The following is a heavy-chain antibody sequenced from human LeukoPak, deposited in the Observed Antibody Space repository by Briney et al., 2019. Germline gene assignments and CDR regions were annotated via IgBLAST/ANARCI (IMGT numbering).Heavy chain of an antibody. D-gene: IGHD2-15*01. CDR1: GFTFSNYA. CDR2: ISGSGGST. J-gene: IGHJ4*02. CDR3: AKPQIVVVVAATSSFDY. V-gene: IGHV3-23*01. Sequence: GGSLRLSCAASGFTFSNYAMSWVRQAPGKGLEWVSTISGSGGSTYYADSVKGRFTISRDNSKNTLYLQMNSLRAEDTAVYYCAKPQIVVVVAATSSFDYWGQGTLVTVSS.